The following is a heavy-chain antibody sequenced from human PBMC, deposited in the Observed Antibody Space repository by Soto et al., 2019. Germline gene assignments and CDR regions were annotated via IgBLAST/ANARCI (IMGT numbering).Heavy chain of an antibody. V-gene: IGHV4-34*02. CDR3: ARRQYIRSSDLDS. D-gene: IGHD6-6*01. J-gene: IGHJ4*02. CDR2: VNHRGTT. CDR1: GGSFTEYQ. Sequence: QVHLQQWGAGLLRPSETLSLTCSVSGGSFTEYQWAWIRQVPGRELEWSGEVNHRGTTKYRPSLVGRINLSVDTSKMQCSLELTSVTAADTGVYYCARRQYIRSSDLDSWGTGTLVTVSS.